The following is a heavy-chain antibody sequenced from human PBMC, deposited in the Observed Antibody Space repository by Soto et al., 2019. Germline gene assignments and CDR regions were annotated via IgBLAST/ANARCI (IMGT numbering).Heavy chain of an antibody. V-gene: IGHV4-59*01. J-gene: IGHJ4*02. CDR3: ARDYYGSGSPRGFDY. CDR2: IYYSGST. Sequence: SETLSLTCTVSGGSISSYYGSWIRQPPGKGLEWIGYIYYSGSTNYNPSLKSRVTISVDTSKNQFSLKLSSVTAADTAVYYCARDYYGSGSPRGFDYWAREPWSPSPQ. CDR1: GGSISSYY. D-gene: IGHD3-10*01.